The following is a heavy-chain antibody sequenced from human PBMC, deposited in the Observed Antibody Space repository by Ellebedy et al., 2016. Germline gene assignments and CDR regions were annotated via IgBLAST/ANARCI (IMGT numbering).Heavy chain of an antibody. D-gene: IGHD5-24*01. CDR1: GYTFTSYG. J-gene: IGHJ6*03. V-gene: IGHV1-18*01. CDR2: ISAYNGNT. Sequence: ASVKVSXKASGYTFTSYGISWVRQAPGQGLEWMGWISAYNGNTNYAQKLQGRVTMTTDTSTSTAYMELRSLRSDDTAVYYCARVELEMATLYYYYMDVWGKGTTVTVSS. CDR3: ARVELEMATLYYYYMDV.